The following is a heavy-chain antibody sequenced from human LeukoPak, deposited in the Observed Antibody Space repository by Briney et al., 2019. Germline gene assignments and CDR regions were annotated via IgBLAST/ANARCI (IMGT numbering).Heavy chain of an antibody. CDR2: IHYSGST. CDR3: ARDKGSYHNWFDP. CDR1: GGSISSYY. V-gene: IGHV4-59*01. D-gene: IGHD1-26*01. Sequence: SETLSLTCTVSGGSISSYYWSWIRQPPGKGLEWIGYIHYSGSTNYNPSLKSRVTISVDTSKNQFSLKLSPVTAADTAVYYCARDKGSYHNWFDPWGQGTLVIVSS. J-gene: IGHJ5*02.